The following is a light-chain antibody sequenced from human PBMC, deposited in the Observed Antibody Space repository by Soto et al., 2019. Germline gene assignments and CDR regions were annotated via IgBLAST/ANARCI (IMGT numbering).Light chain of an antibody. CDR3: QQYNTYPLT. CDR2: KAS. J-gene: IGKJ4*01. V-gene: IGKV1-5*03. CDR1: QSISTW. Sequence: DIQMTQSPSTLSASVGDRVTITCRASQSISTWLAWYQQKPGKAPKLLIYKASSLEGGVPSRFGGSGSGALFNITISSLHPDDFATYYCQQYNTYPLTFGGGTKLDIK.